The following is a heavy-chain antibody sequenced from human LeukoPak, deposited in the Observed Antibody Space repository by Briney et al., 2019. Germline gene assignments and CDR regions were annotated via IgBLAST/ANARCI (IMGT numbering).Heavy chain of an antibody. V-gene: IGHV1-69*05. CDR2: IIPNFGTA. Sequence: ASVMVSCKASGGTFSSYAISWVRQAPGQGLEWMGGIIPNFGTANYAQKFQGRVTITTDESTSTAYMELSSLRSEDTAVYYCAVGGGSYYIGPAAFDYWGQGTLVTVSS. D-gene: IGHD1-26*01. J-gene: IGHJ4*02. CDR3: AVGGGSYYIGPAAFDY. CDR1: GGTFSSYA.